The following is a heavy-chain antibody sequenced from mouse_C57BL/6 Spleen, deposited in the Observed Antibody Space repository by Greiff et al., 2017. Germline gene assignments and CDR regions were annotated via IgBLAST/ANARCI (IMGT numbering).Heavy chain of an antibody. D-gene: IGHD1-1*01. CDR1: GYTFTSYW. CDR3: SIQPHYYGSSSLAY. J-gene: IGHJ3*01. CDR2: IHPSDSDT. V-gene: IGHV1-74*01. Sequence: QVQLQQPGAELVKPGASVKVSCKASGYTFTSYWMHWVKQRPGQGLEWIGRIHPSDSDTNYNQKFKGKATLTVDKSSSTAYMQLSSLTSEDSAVYYCSIQPHYYGSSSLAYWGQGTLVTVSA.